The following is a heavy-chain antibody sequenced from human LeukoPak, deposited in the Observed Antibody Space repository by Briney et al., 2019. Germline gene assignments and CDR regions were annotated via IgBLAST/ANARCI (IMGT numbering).Heavy chain of an antibody. CDR3: ARGQTELLRFLEWRYYYGIDV. Sequence: ASVKVSCKASGYTFTSYDINWVRQATGQGLEWMGWMNPNSGNTGYAQKFQGRVTMTRNTSISTAYMELSSLRSEDTAVYYCARGQTELLRFLEWRYYYGIDVWGQGTTVTVSS. CDR2: MNPNSGNT. CDR1: GYTFTSYD. J-gene: IGHJ6*02. V-gene: IGHV1-8*01. D-gene: IGHD3-3*01.